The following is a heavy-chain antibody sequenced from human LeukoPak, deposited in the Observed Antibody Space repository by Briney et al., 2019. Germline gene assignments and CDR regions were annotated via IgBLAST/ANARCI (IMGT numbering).Heavy chain of an antibody. D-gene: IGHD3-10*01. J-gene: IGHJ5*02. CDR3: ARGMRFGEYH. CDR2: INHSGST. Sequence: PSETLSLTCAVYGGSFSGYYWSWIRQPPGKGLEWIGEINHSGSTNYNPSLKSRVTISVDTSKNQFPLKLSSVTAADTAVYYCARGMRFGEYHWGQGTLVTVSS. V-gene: IGHV4-34*01. CDR1: GGSFSGYY.